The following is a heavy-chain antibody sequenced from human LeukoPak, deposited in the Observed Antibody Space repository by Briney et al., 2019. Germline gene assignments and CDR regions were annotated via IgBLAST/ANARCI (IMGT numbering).Heavy chain of an antibody. V-gene: IGHV4-34*01. CDR3: ARYCSSTSCFHWYFDL. Sequence: ASETLSLTCAVYGGSFSGYYWSWIRQPPGKGLEWIGEINHSGSTNYNPSLKSRVTISVDTSKNQFSLKLSSVTAADTAVYYCARYCSSTSCFHWYFDLWGRGTLVTVSS. CDR1: GGSFSGYY. CDR2: INHSGST. D-gene: IGHD2-2*01. J-gene: IGHJ2*01.